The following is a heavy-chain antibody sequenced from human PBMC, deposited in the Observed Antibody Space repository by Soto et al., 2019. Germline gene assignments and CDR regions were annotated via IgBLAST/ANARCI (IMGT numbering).Heavy chain of an antibody. D-gene: IGHD3-16*02. CDR1: GGSFSGYY. Sequence: SQTLSLTCAVYGGSFSGYYWSWIRQPPGKGLEWIGEINHSGSTNYNPSLKSRVTISVDTSKNQFSLKLSSVTAADTAVYYCARGAYDYVWGSYRFIYYFDYWGQGTLVTVSS. V-gene: IGHV4-34*01. CDR2: INHSGST. J-gene: IGHJ4*02. CDR3: ARGAYDYVWGSYRFIYYFDY.